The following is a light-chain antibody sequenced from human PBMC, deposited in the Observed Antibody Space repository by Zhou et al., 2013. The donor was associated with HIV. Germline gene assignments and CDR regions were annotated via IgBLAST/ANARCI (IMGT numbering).Light chain of an antibody. CDR2: GAS. CDR3: QQYGSSPKT. J-gene: IGKJ1*01. Sequence: EIVMTQSPATLSVSPGERATLSCRASQILSSNLAWYQQKPGQAPRLLIYGASTRATGIPARFSGSGSGTEFTLTISSLQSEDFAVYYCQQYGSSPKTFGQGTKVEIK. V-gene: IGKV3-15*01. CDR1: QILSSN.